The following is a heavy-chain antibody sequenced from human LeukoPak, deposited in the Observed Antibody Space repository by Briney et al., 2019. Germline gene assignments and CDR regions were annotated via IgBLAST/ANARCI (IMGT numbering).Heavy chain of an antibody. CDR3: ARDAEYDIGYYVGWGWYFDL. J-gene: IGHJ2*01. CDR2: INSDVRST. V-gene: IGHV3-74*01. Sequence: GGSLRLSCAASGFTFSKYWMHWVRQAPGKGLRWVSHINSDVRSTNYADSVKGRFTISRDNAKNTLYLQMNGLSAEDTATYYCARDAEYDIGYYVGWGWYFDLWGRGTLVTVSS. D-gene: IGHD1-26*01. CDR1: GFTFSKYW.